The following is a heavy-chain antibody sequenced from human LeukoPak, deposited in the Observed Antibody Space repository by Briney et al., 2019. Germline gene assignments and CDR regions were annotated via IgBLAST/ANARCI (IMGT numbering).Heavy chain of an antibody. Sequence: GASVKVSCKASGYTFTSYGINWVRQATGQGLEWMGWMNPNSGNTGYAQKFQGRVTMTRNTSISTAYMELSSLRSEDTAVYYCARGRRYSSTYNWFDPWGQGTLVTVSS. CDR2: MNPNSGNT. D-gene: IGHD6-13*01. CDR1: GYTFTSYG. J-gene: IGHJ5*02. V-gene: IGHV1-8*02. CDR3: ARGRRYSSTYNWFDP.